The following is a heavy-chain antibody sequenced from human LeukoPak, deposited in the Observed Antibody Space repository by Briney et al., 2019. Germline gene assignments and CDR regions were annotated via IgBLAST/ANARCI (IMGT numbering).Heavy chain of an antibody. J-gene: IGHJ5*02. CDR3: ARADGAAAGDWFDP. V-gene: IGHV4-30-2*01. CDR1: GGSISSGGYS. D-gene: IGHD6-13*01. Sequence: SQTLSLTCAVSGGSISSGGYSWSWIRQPPGKGLEWIGYIYHSGSTYYNPSLKSRVTISVDRSKNQFSLKLSSVTAADTAVYYCARADGAAAGDWFDPWGQGTLVTISS. CDR2: IYHSGST.